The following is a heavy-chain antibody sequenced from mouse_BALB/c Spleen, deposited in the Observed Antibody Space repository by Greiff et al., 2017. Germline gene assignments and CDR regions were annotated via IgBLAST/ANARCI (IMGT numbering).Heavy chain of an antibody. CDR3: ASYDGYSPIDY. D-gene: IGHD2-3*01. Sequence: EVKLQESGAELVKPGASVKLSCTASGFTIKDTYMHWVKQRPEQGLEWIGKIDPANGNTKYDPKFQGKATITADTSSNTAYLQLSSLTSEDTAVYYCASYDGYSPIDYWGQGTTLTVSS. J-gene: IGHJ2*01. V-gene: IGHV14-3*02. CDR1: GFTIKDTY. CDR2: IDPANGNT.